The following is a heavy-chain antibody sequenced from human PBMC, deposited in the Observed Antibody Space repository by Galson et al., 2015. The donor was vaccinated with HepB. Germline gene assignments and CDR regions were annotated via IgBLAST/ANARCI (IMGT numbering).Heavy chain of an antibody. J-gene: IGHJ3*02. Sequence: SLRLSCPASGFTSSSYEMNWVRQAPGKGLEWVSYISSSGSTIYYADAVKGRFTISRDNAKNSLYLQMNSLRAEDTAVYYCARDSGLQGGYNSGDAFDIWGQGTMVTVSS. CDR2: ISSSGSTI. CDR1: GFTSSSYE. D-gene: IGHD5-24*01. V-gene: IGHV3-48*03. CDR3: ARDSGLQGGYNSGDAFDI.